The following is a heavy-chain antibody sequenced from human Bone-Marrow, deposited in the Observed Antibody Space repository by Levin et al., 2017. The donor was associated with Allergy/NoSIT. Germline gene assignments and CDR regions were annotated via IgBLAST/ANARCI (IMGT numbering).Heavy chain of an antibody. Sequence: PSETLSLTCAVSGASISGTKWWSWVRQPPGKGLEWIGEIYHSGGTNYNPSLESRVTISVDKSKNQFSLRLNSVTAADTALYYCARSQHTNTWHPLEWSHYYGMDVWGQGTTVTVSS. CDR1: GASISGTKW. D-gene: IGHD3-3*01. CDR3: ARSQHTNTWHPLEWSHYYGMDV. V-gene: IGHV4-4*02. J-gene: IGHJ6*02. CDR2: IYHSGGT.